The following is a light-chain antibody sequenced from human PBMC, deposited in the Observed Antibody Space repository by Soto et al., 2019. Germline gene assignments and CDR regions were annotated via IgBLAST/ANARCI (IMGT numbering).Light chain of an antibody. CDR3: SSYTTISTVL. Sequence: QSALTQPASVSGSPGQSITISCTGSSSDVGRYNYVSWFQQLPGEAPKLIIYEVINRPSGVSSRFSGSKSGNTASLTISGLQAEDEGDDYCSSYTTISTVLFGGGTKLTVL. V-gene: IGLV2-14*01. CDR1: SSDVGRYNY. J-gene: IGLJ3*02. CDR2: EVI.